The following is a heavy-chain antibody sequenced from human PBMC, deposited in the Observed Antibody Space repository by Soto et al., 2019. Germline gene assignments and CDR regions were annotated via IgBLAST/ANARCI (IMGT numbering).Heavy chain of an antibody. CDR1: GGTFSSYT. V-gene: IGHV1-69*02. CDR2: IIPILGIA. Sequence: ASVKVACKASGGTFSSYTIAWVRQAPGQGLEWMGRIIPILGIADYAQKFQGRVTITADKSTSTAYMGLSSLRSEDTAVYYCARAMDILTGYYVYWGQGTLVTVSS. D-gene: IGHD3-9*01. CDR3: ARAMDILTGYYVY. J-gene: IGHJ4*02.